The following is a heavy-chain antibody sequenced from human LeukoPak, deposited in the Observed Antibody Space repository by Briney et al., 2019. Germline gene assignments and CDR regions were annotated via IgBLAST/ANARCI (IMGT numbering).Heavy chain of an antibody. J-gene: IGHJ4*02. CDR2: ISCSGGRT. CDR3: AKDAVSNSSGYYSSDYFDY. V-gene: IGHV3-23*01. Sequence: PGGSLRLSCAASGLTFSIYAMSWVRQAPGKARVWVLAISCSGGRTYYADSVKGRFTICRDNSKNTLYLQMNRLRAEDTAVHYCAKDAVSNSSGYYSSDYFDYWGQGTLVSVFS. D-gene: IGHD3-22*01. CDR1: GLTFSIYA.